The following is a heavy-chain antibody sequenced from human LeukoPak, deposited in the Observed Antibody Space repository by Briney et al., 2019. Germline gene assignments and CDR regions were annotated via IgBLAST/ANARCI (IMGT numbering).Heavy chain of an antibody. CDR3: ASGYYYHYNGGDFDY. CDR1: GGTFSSYA. V-gene: IGHV1-69*05. D-gene: IGHD3-10*01. J-gene: IGHJ4*02. CDR2: VIPIFGTA. Sequence: SVKVSCKASGGTFSSYAISWVRQAPRQGLEWMGRVIPIFGTANSAQKFQGTVTTTTDESTSPAYMALSSLRSEDTAVYYCASGYYYHYNGGDFDYWGQGTLVTVSS.